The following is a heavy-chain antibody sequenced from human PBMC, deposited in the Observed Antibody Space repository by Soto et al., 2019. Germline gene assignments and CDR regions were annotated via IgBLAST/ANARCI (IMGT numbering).Heavy chain of an antibody. V-gene: IGHV3-23*01. J-gene: IGHJ4*02. CDR1: GFTFSSYA. CDR3: AKGLVVVAATFFDY. CDR2: ISGSGGST. Sequence: GGSLRLSCAASGFTFSSYAMSWVRQAPGKGLEWVSAISGSGGSTYYADSVKGRFTISRDNAKNSLYLQMNSLRAEDTALYYCAKGLVVVAATFFDYWGQGTLVTVSS. D-gene: IGHD2-15*01.